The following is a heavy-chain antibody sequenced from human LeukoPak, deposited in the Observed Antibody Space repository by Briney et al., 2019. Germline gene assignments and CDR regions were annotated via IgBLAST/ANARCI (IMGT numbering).Heavy chain of an antibody. CDR1: GFTFSSYN. Sequence: PGGSLRLSCAASGFTFSSYNLNWVRQAPGKGLEWVSSISTSNNYIYYADSVKGRFTISRDNSRNSLYLQMNSLTIEDTALYFCTKGLRSGTYYNIFDYWSQGTLVTVSS. V-gene: IGHV3-21*04. CDR3: TKGLRSGTYYNIFDY. J-gene: IGHJ4*02. CDR2: ISTSNNYI. D-gene: IGHD3-10*01.